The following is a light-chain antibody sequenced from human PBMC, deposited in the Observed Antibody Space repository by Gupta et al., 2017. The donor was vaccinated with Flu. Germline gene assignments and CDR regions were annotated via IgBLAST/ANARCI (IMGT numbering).Light chain of an antibody. V-gene: IGLV1-47*02. CDR2: SNN. CDR3: AAWDDSLSGVV. J-gene: IGLJ2*01. Sequence: GTITCAGSSSDIGSNNVYWYQQHPAPAPTHLIYSNNRRPSGVPARFSGSKYGTAASLAISGLQAEDEADYYCAAWDDSLSGVVFGGGTKLTGL. CDR1: SSDIGSNN.